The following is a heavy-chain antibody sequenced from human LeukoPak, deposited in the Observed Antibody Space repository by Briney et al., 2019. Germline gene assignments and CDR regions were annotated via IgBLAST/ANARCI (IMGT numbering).Heavy chain of an antibody. CDR2: IIPIFGTA. V-gene: IGHV1-69*05. CDR3: ARDRWGEKASFPDY. CDR1: GGTFSSYA. J-gene: IGHJ4*02. D-gene: IGHD3-16*01. Sequence: ASVKVSCKASGGTFSSYAISWVRQPPGQGLEWMGRIIPIFGTANYAQKFQGRVTITTDESTSTAYMELSSLRSEDTAVYYCARDRWGEKASFPDYWGQGTLVTVSS.